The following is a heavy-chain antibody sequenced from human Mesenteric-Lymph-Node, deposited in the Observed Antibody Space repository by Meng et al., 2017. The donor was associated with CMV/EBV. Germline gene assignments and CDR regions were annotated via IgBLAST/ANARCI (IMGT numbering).Heavy chain of an antibody. J-gene: IGHJ4*02. D-gene: IGHD3-10*01. Sequence: GGSLRLSCAASGFTFSSYSMNWVRQAPGKGLEWVSSISSSSSSSTIYYADSVKGRFTISRDNTKNSLYLQMNRLRAEDTAVYYCARDHYGSGIGGNYFDYWGQGTLVTVSS. CDR3: ARDHYGSGIGGNYFDY. V-gene: IGHV3-48*04. CDR1: GFTFSSYS. CDR2: ISSSSSSSTI.